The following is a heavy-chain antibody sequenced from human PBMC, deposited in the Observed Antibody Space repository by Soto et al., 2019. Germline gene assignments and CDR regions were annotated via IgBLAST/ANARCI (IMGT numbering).Heavy chain of an antibody. CDR2: ISACNYNT. CDR1: GYTFTSYG. Sequence: QVQLVQSGAEVKKPGASVKVSCKASGYTFTSYGLSWVRQAPGQGLEGMGRISACNYNTNYAQKLQGRVKMTTDTSTSTAYMELRSIRSADTAVYYCATVVGALVHWFDPWGQGTLVTVSS. V-gene: IGHV1-18*01. CDR3: ATVVGALVHWFDP. D-gene: IGHD2-2*01. J-gene: IGHJ5*02.